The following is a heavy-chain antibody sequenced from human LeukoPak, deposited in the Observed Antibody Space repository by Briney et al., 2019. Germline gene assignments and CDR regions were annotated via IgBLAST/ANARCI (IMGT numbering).Heavy chain of an antibody. CDR3: ARDNLGGFDI. J-gene: IGHJ3*02. Sequence: SETLSLTCTVSGGXISSGAYYWSWIRQHPGKGLEWIGYIYYSGSTHYNPSLKSRVAISVDTSKNQFSLKMSSVTAADTAVYYCARDNLGGFDIWGQGTMVTVSS. V-gene: IGHV4-31*03. CDR2: IYYSGST. D-gene: IGHD3-16*01. CDR1: GGXISSGAYY.